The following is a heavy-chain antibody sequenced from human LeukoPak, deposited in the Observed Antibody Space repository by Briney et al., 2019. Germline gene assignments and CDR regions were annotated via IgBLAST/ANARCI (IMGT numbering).Heavy chain of an antibody. CDR2: ISYDGSNK. J-gene: IGHJ4*02. CDR3: ARVIHDYGDPSPTDY. Sequence: GRSLRFSCAASGFTFSSYAMHWVRQAPGKGLEWVAVISYDGSNKYYADSVKGRFTISRDNSKNTLYLQMNSLRAEDTAVYYCARVIHDYGDPSPTDYWGQGTLVTVSS. D-gene: IGHD4-17*01. V-gene: IGHV3-30-3*01. CDR1: GFTFSSYA.